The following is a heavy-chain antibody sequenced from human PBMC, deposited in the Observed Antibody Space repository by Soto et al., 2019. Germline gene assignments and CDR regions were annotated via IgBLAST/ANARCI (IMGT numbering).Heavy chain of an antibody. Sequence: GGSLRLSCAASGFTFSRSGMHWVRQAPGKGLEWVVLILYDGSNKNYADSVKGRFTISRDNSKNTLYLQMNNLRAEDTAVYYCARDVNDYGDLGLDYWGQGTQVTVSS. CDR2: ILYDGSNK. J-gene: IGHJ4*02. D-gene: IGHD4-17*01. V-gene: IGHV3-33*01. CDR3: ARDVNDYGDLGLDY. CDR1: GFTFSRSG.